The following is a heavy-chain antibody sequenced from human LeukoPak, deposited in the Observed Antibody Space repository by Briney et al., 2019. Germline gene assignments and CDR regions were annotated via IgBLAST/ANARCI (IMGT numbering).Heavy chain of an antibody. CDR3: ARASGYLGYYDD. V-gene: IGHV4-31*03. D-gene: IGHD3-22*01. Sequence: PSETLSLTCPVSGGSISSGGYYWSWLRQHPGKGLEWIGYIYYSGSTYNHPSLKSRVTISVDTSKNQFSLKLSSVTAADTTVYYCARASGYLGYYDDWGQVTLVTVSS. J-gene: IGHJ4*02. CDR2: IYYSGST. CDR1: GGSISSGGYY.